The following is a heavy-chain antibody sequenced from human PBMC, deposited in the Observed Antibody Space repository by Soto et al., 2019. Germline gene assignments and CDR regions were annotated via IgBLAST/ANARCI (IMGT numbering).Heavy chain of an antibody. CDR2: INPNSGGT. J-gene: IGHJ3*02. CDR1: GYTFTGYY. D-gene: IGHD1-7*01. CDR3: ARDRLFGSQYNGNYDVAFDI. Sequence: QVQLVQSGAEVKKPGASVKVSCKASGYTFTGYYMHWVRQAPGQGLEWMGWINPNSGGTNYAQKFQGWVTMTRDTSISTAYMELSRLRSDDTAVYYCARDRLFGSQYNGNYDVAFDIWGQGTMVTVSS. V-gene: IGHV1-2*04.